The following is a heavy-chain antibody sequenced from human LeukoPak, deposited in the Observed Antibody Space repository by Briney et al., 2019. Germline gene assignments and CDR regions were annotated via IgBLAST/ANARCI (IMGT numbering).Heavy chain of an antibody. J-gene: IGHJ4*02. V-gene: IGHV3-11*01. CDR1: GFTFYDYY. CDR3: ARHMVLSPCDY. D-gene: IGHD4/OR15-4a*01. CDR2: ISAGGTMT. Sequence: PGGSLRLSCAASGFTFYDYYMSWIRQAPGKGLQWISSISAGGTMTFYADSVQGRFTISRDNAKNSLHLQLNSLRAEDTAVYYCARHMVLSPCDYWGQGTLVAVSS.